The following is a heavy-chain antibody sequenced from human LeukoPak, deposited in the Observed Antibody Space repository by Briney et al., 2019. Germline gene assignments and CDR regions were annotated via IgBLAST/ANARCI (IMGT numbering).Heavy chain of an antibody. J-gene: IGHJ4*02. D-gene: IGHD4-17*01. CDR1: AFTFSSYW. V-gene: IGHV3-7*01. CDR3: ARELDGAFDY. CDR2: IKQDGSEK. Sequence: PGGSLRLSCAASAFTFSSYWMSWVRQAPGKGLEWVANIKQDGSEKYYVDSVKGRFTISRDDAKISLYLQMNSLRTEDTAVYYCARELDGAFDYWGQGTLVTVSS.